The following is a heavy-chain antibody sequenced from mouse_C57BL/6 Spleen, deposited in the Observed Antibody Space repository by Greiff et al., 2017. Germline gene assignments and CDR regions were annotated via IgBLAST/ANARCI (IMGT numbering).Heavy chain of an antibody. D-gene: IGHD2-5*01. J-gene: IGHJ4*01. Sequence: EVQVVESGEGLVKPGGSLKLSCAASGFTFSSYAMSWVRQTPEKRLEWVAYISSGGDYIYYADTVKGRFTISRDNARNTLYLQMSSLKSEDTAMYYCTRGGYYSKGGAMDYWGQGTSVTVSS. CDR2: ISSGGDYI. CDR3: TRGGYYSKGGAMDY. CDR1: GFTFSSYA. V-gene: IGHV5-9-1*02.